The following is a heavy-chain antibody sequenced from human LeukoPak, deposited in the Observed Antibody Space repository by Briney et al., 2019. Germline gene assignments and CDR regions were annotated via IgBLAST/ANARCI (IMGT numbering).Heavy chain of an antibody. Sequence: ASVKVSRKASGYMFAVFGITWVRQAPGQGLEWMGSIRVHNGDTNYAQKFQGRLTMTTDTSATTAYMELRSLKSDDTAVYYCARDRYDVGVAFDFWGRGTMVTVSS. CDR2: IRVHNGDT. D-gene: IGHD3-9*01. J-gene: IGHJ3*01. CDR3: ARDRYDVGVAFDF. CDR1: GYMFAVFG. V-gene: IGHV1-18*01.